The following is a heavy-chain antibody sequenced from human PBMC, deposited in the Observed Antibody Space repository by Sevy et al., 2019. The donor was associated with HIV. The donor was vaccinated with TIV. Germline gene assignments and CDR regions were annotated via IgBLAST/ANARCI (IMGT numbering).Heavy chain of an antibody. CDR1: GYSFTSYW. Sequence: GESLKISCKGSGYSFTSYWIGWVRQMPGKGLEWMGIIYPGDSDSRYSPSFQGQVTISPDKSISTAYLRWSRLKAWDTAMYYCARRTGSGWADAFDIWGQGTMVTVSS. V-gene: IGHV5-51*01. CDR2: IYPGDSDS. CDR3: ARRTGSGWADAFDI. D-gene: IGHD6-19*01. J-gene: IGHJ3*02.